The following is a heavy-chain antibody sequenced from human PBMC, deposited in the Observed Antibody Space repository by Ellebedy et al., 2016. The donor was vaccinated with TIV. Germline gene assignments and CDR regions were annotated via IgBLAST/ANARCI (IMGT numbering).Heavy chain of an antibody. CDR3: ASFTMVRGVMDY. CDR2: IGSFSSAI. CDR1: GFSFSSYG. V-gene: IGHV3-48*02. Sequence: GESLKISCAASGFSFSSYGMHWVRQAPGKGLEWVSYIGSFSSAIYYADSVKGRFTISRDNAKNSLSLQMNSLRDEDTAVYYCASFTMVRGVMDYWGQGTLVTVSS. J-gene: IGHJ4*02. D-gene: IGHD3-10*01.